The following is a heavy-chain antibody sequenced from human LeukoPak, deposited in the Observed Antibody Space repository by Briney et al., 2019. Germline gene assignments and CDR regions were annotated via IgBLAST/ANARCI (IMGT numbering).Heavy chain of an antibody. J-gene: IGHJ4*02. CDR1: GSSVNSDQY. D-gene: IGHD3-16*01. Sequence: PSETLSLTCDVSGSSVNSDQYWGWIRQPPGKGLEWIGSIYHSGSTYYNPSLRSRVTISVDTSKNQFSLKLSSVTAADTAVYYCARVCDYWGQGTLVTVSS. CDR2: IYHSGST. CDR3: ARVCDY. V-gene: IGHV4-38-2*01.